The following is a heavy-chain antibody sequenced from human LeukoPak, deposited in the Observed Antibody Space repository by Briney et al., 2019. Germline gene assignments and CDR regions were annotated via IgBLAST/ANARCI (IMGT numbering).Heavy chain of an antibody. J-gene: IGHJ5*02. CDR2: IYYSGST. CDR3: ARLSSWFDP. V-gene: IGHV4-39*01. CDR1: GGSISSSSYY. Sequence: SETLSLTCTVSGGSISSSSYYWGWIRQPPGKGLEWIGSIYYSGSTYYNPSLKSRVTISVDTSKNQFSLKLSSVTAADTAVYYCARLSSWFDPWGQGTLVAVSS.